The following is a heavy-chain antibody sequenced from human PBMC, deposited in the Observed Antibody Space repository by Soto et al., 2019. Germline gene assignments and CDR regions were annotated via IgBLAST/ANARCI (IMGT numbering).Heavy chain of an antibody. V-gene: IGHV3-48*03. CDR3: ASFDGYYDSSGYSAGY. CDR2: ISSSGSTI. Sequence: PGGSLRLSCAASGFTFSSYEMNWVRQAPGKGLEWVSYISSSGSTIYYADSVKGRFTISRDNAKNSLYLQMNSLRAEDTAVYYCASFDGYYDSSGYSAGYWGQGTLVTVSS. D-gene: IGHD3-22*01. J-gene: IGHJ4*02. CDR1: GFTFSSYE.